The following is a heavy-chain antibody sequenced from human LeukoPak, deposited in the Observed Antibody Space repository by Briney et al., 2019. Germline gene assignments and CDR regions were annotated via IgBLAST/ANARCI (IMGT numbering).Heavy chain of an antibody. CDR2: INHSGST. J-gene: IGHJ3*02. D-gene: IGHD3-22*01. CDR3: ARGFYDNSGSADAFDI. Sequence: SETLSLTCAVYGGSFSGYYWSWIRQPPGKGLEWIGEINHSGSTNYNPSLKSRVTISVDTSKNQFSLKLSSVTAADTAVYYCARGFYDNSGSADAFDIWGQGTMVTVSS. CDR1: GGSFSGYY. V-gene: IGHV4-34*01.